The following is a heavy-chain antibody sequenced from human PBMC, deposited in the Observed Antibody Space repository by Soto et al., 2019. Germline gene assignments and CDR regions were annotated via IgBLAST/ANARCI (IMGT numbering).Heavy chain of an antibody. Sequence: VKVSCRVSGYTVKELSMDWVRQAPGKGLEWMGGFDPEDGETIYAQKFQGRVTMTEDTSTDTAYMELSSLRSEDTAVYYCARSRIVVVPAAIPDAFDIWGQGTMVTVSS. CDR2: FDPEDGET. CDR3: ARSRIVVVPAAIPDAFDI. J-gene: IGHJ3*02. D-gene: IGHD2-2*02. V-gene: IGHV1-24*01. CDR1: GYTVKELS.